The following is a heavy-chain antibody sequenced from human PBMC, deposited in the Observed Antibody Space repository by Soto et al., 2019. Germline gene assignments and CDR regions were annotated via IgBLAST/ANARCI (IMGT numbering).Heavy chain of an antibody. CDR1: GFSLSTSGMC. D-gene: IGHD3-22*01. CDR3: ARIYRDDSSGYYGYFDY. CDR2: IDWHDDK. J-gene: IGHJ4*02. Sequence: SGPTLVNPTQTLTLTCSFSGFSLSTSGMCVSWIRQPPGKALEWLALIDWHDDKYYSTSLKTRLTISKDTSKNQVVLTMTNMDPVDTATYYCARIYRDDSSGYYGYFDYWGQGTLGT. V-gene: IGHV2-70*01.